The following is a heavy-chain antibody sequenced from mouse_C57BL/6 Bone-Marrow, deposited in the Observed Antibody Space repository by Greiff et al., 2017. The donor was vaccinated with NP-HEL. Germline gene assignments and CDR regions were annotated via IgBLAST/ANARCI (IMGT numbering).Heavy chain of an antibody. CDR3: AKNYEGYYAAWFAY. CDR2: IWSGGST. J-gene: IGHJ3*01. Sequence: QVQLKESGPGLVQPSQSLSITCTVSGFSLTSYGVHWVRQPPGKGLEWLGVIWSGGSTDYNAAFISRLSISKDNSKSQVFFKMNSLQADDTAIYYCAKNYEGYYAAWFAYWGQGTLVTVSA. D-gene: IGHD2-3*01. V-gene: IGHV2-4*01. CDR1: GFSLTSYG.